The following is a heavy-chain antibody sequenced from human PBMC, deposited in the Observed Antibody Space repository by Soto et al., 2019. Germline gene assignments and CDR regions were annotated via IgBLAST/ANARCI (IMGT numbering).Heavy chain of an antibody. V-gene: IGHV1-2*04. CDR3: ARTVRGVDYYYYGMDV. D-gene: IGHD3-10*01. CDR1: GYTFTGYY. Sequence: QVQRVQSGAEVKKPGASVKVSCKASGYTFTGYYMHWVRQAPGQGLEWMGWINPNSGGTNYAQKFQGWVTMTRDTSISTAYMELSRLRSDDTAVYYCARTVRGVDYYYYGMDVWGQGTTVTVSS. J-gene: IGHJ6*02. CDR2: INPNSGGT.